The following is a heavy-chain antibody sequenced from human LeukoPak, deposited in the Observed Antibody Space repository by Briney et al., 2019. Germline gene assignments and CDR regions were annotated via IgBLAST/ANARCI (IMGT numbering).Heavy chain of an antibody. J-gene: IGHJ4*02. D-gene: IGHD3-22*01. Sequence: PSQTLSLTCTVSGDSISTSSYYWGWIRQPPGKGLEWLGSIYYSGSTYYNPSLKSRVTISVDTSKNQFSLNLYSVTAADTAVFYCARSYYYDYRQIDYWGQGTLVTVSS. CDR1: GDSISTSSYY. V-gene: IGHV4-39*01. CDR3: ARSYYYDYRQIDY. CDR2: IYYSGST.